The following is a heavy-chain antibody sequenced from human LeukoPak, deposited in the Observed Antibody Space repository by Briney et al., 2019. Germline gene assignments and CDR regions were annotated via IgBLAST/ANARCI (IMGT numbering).Heavy chain of an antibody. V-gene: IGHV4-34*01. CDR2: INHSGST. CDR3: ARAGPLFSIFGVVISPGSYYYYGMDV. J-gene: IGHJ6*02. Sequence: PSETLSLTCAVYGGSFSGYYWSWIRQPPGKGLEWIGEINHSGSTNYNPSLKSRVTISVDTSKNQFSLKLSSVTAADTAVYYCARAGPLFSIFGVVISPGSYYYYGMDVWGQGTTVTVSS. D-gene: IGHD3-3*01. CDR1: GGSFSGYY.